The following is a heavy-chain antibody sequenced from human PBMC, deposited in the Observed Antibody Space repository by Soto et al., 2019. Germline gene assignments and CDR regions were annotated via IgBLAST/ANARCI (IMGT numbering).Heavy chain of an antibody. V-gene: IGHV1-18*01. Sequence: QVHLVQSGAEVKKPGASVKVSCKGSGYTFTSYGITCVRQAPGQGLEWMGWISAHNGNTNYAQKLQGRVTVTRDTSTSTAYMALRSLRSDDTAVYYCARGRYGDYWGQGALVTVSS. CDR1: GYTFTSYG. J-gene: IGHJ4*02. CDR3: ARGRYGDY. CDR2: ISAHNGNT. D-gene: IGHD1-1*01.